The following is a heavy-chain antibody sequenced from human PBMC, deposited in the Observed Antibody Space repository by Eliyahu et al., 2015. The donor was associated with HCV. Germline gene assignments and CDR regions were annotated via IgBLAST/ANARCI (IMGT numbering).Heavy chain of an antibody. Sequence: EVQLVESGGGLVQPGGSLXLSCAASGSTFSTYWMGWARQGPGKGVGWVANINEDGSDKYYVDSVKGRFTISRDNAKNSLYLQMNSLRVEDTSTYYCARDTFRFFDSWGQGTLVTVSS. V-gene: IGHV3-7*01. D-gene: IGHD3-3*01. CDR3: ARDTFRFFDS. CDR1: GSTFSTYW. CDR2: INEDGSDK. J-gene: IGHJ4*02.